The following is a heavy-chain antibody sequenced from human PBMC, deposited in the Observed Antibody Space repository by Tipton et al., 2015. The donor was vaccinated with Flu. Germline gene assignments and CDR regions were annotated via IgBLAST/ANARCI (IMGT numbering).Heavy chain of an antibody. CDR2: INPNSGGT. Sequence: QLVQSGAEVKKPGASVKVSCKASGYTFTGYYIHWVRQAPGQGLEWMGRINPNSGGTNYAQKFQGRVTMTRDTSISTAYMELSRLRSDDTAVYYCARVNGRYCSGGSCYSSGWYFDLWGRGTLVTVSS. J-gene: IGHJ2*01. V-gene: IGHV1-2*06. D-gene: IGHD2-15*01. CDR1: GYTFTGYY. CDR3: ARVNGRYCSGGSCYSSGWYFDL.